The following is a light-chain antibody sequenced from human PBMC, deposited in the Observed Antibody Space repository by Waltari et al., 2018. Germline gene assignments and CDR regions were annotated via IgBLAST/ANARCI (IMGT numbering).Light chain of an antibody. J-gene: IGKJ4*01. CDR1: QSVTSSF. V-gene: IGKV3-20*01. Sequence: EIVLTQSPGTLSLSPGERATPSCRTSQSVTSSFLAWYQQKPGQAPRLLIYGVSSRATGVPDRFSGSGSGTDFTLTISRLEPEDFAVYYCQHYDTTPLAFGGGSTVEIK. CDR3: QHYDTTPLA. CDR2: GVS.